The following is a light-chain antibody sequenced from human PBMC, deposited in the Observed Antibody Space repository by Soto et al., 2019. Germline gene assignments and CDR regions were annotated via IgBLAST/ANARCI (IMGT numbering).Light chain of an antibody. Sequence: VVMTQSPLSLPVTLGQPASISCRSNQSLVHSDGIAYFSWFQQRPGRSPRCLIYKVSNRDSGVPSRFSGSGSGTEFTLTISSLQPDDFATYYCQQYNSYSGTFGQGTKVDIK. J-gene: IGKJ1*01. CDR3: QQYNSYSGT. V-gene: IGKV2-30*02. CDR2: KVS. CDR1: QSLVHSDGIAY.